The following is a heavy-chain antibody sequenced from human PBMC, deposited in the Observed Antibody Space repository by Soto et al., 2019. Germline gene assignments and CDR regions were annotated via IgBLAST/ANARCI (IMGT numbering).Heavy chain of an antibody. CDR2: ISSSSSYI. Sequence: PGGSLRLSCAASGFTFSSYSMNWVRQAPGKGLEWVSSISSSSSYIYYADSVKGRFTISRDNAKNSLYLQMNSLRAEDTAVYYCASGFSPFWSGYYDYWGQGTLVTVSS. J-gene: IGHJ4*02. V-gene: IGHV3-21*01. CDR1: GFTFSSYS. D-gene: IGHD3-3*01. CDR3: ASGFSPFWSGYYDY.